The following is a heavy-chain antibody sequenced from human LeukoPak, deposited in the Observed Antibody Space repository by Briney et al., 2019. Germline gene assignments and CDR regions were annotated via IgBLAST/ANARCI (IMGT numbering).Heavy chain of an antibody. D-gene: IGHD6-6*01. Sequence: SETLSLTCTVSGGSISSGGYYWSWIRQHPGKGLEWIGYIYYSGSTYYNPSHKSRVTISVDTSKNQFSLKLSSVTAADTAVYYCARDVNAAARFDYWGQGTLVTVSS. V-gene: IGHV4-31*03. J-gene: IGHJ4*02. CDR3: ARDVNAAARFDY. CDR2: IYYSGST. CDR1: GGSISSGGYY.